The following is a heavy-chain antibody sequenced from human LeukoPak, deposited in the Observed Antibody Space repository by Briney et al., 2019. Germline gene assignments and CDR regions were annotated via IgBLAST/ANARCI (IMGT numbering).Heavy chain of an antibody. D-gene: IGHD2-21*02. CDR2: IYSDGST. J-gene: IGHJ2*01. V-gene: IGHV3-53*01. CDR3: ARERTYCGGDCWRDWNFDL. Sequence: PGGSLRLSCAASGFTVSSNYMSWVRQAPGKGLEWVSIIYSDGSTYYADSVKGRFTISRDNSQNTLYLQMNSLRAEDTALYYCARERTYCGGDCWRDWNFDLWGRGTLATVSS. CDR1: GFTVSSNY.